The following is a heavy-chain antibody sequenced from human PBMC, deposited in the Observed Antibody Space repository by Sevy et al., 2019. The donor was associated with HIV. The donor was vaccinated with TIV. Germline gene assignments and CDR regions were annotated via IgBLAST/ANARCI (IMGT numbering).Heavy chain of an antibody. V-gene: IGHV2-5*02. D-gene: IGHD3-22*01. CDR2: IYWDDDK. Sequence: SGPTLVKPTQTLTLTCTFSGFSLSTSGVGVGWIRQPPGKALEWLALIYWDDDKRYSPSLKSRLTITKDTSKNQVVLTMTKMDPVDTATYYCAHPTYYYASSGYYFDIWGQGTMVTVSS. J-gene: IGHJ3*02. CDR3: AHPTYYYASSGYYFDI. CDR1: GFSLSTSGVG.